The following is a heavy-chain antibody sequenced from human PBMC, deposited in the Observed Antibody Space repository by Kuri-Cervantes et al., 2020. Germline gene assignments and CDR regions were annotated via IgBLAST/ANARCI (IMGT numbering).Heavy chain of an antibody. CDR1: GFTFDDYA. V-gene: IGHV3-9*01. Sequence: SCSASGFTFDDYAMHWVRQAPGKGLEWVSGISWNSGCIGYADSVKGRFTISRDNAKNSLYLQMNSLRAEDTALYYCAKAPKDASAFDIWGQGTMVTVSS. CDR3: AKAPKDASAFDI. J-gene: IGHJ3*02. CDR2: ISWNSGCI.